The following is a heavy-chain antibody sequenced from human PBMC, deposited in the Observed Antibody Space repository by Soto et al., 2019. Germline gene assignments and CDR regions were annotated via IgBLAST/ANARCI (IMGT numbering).Heavy chain of an antibody. CDR2: INGGGSST. V-gene: IGHV3-23*01. J-gene: IGHJ4*02. Sequence: GGSLRLSCGGSGFTFSRFPMSWFRQAPGKGLEWVAGINGGGSSTSYADSVQGRFTISRDNSKNTLLLHMDRLTAEDTAVYYCARLTSYDSSGYYCYWGQGTLVTVSS. D-gene: IGHD3-22*01. CDR1: GFTFSRFP. CDR3: ARLTSYDSSGYYCY.